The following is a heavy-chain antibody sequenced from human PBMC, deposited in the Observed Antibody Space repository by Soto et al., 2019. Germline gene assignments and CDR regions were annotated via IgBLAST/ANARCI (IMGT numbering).Heavy chain of an antibody. J-gene: IGHJ4*02. CDR1: GYSFGTST. D-gene: IGHD4-17*01. CDR2: IRPSNGNT. CDR3: ASADYGDNDY. V-gene: IGHV1-18*01. Sequence: ASVKVSCKASGYSFGTSTISWVRQAPGQGLEWMGWIRPSNGNTNYAPKLQGRVTMTTDTSTNTAYMELRGLRSDDTAVYFCASADYGDNDYWGQGTLVTVSS.